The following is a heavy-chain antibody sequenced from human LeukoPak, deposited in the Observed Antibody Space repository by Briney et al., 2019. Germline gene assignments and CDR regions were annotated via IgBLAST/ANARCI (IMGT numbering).Heavy chain of an antibody. Sequence: SETLSLTCNVSGYSLSSTFYGAWIRQPPGKGLEWIATISHSATTYYTPSLKSRLTMSVDTSKNQFSLKLSSVTVADTAVYYCARVNTPVATFDYWGQGTLVTVPS. CDR1: GYSLSSTFY. D-gene: IGHD2-15*01. CDR2: ISHSATT. J-gene: IGHJ4*02. CDR3: ARVNTPVATFDY. V-gene: IGHV4-38-2*02.